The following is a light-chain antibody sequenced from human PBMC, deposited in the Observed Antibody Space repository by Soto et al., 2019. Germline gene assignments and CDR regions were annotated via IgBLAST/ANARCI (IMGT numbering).Light chain of an antibody. V-gene: IGLV1-44*01. CDR2: TNN. Sequence: QSALTQPPSVSGTPGQRVTISCSGSSSNIATNSVNWYQQLPATAPRLLIYTNNRRPSEVPDRFSGSKSGTSASLAISGPQSEDEADYYCAVWDDNLNSVVFGGGTKLTVL. J-gene: IGLJ2*01. CDR1: SSNIATNS. CDR3: AVWDDNLNSVV.